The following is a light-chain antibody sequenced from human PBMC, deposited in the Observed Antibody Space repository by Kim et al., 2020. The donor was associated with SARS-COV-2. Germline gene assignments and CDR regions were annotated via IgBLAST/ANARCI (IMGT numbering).Light chain of an antibody. CDR2: DVS. CDR3: SSYTSGSTVV. Sequence: QSALTQPASVSGSPGQSITISCTGTTNDIGGYNYVSWYQQHPGKAPKLMIYDVSERPSGVSNRFSASKSGNTASLTISGLQTEDEADYYCSSYTSGSTVVFGGGTKVTVL. CDR1: TNDIGGYNY. V-gene: IGLV2-14*03. J-gene: IGLJ3*02.